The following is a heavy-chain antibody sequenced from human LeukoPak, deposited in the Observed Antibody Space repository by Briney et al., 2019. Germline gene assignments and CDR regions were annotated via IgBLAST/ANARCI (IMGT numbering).Heavy chain of an antibody. CDR3: ATGRITMVRGVGGDWFDP. CDR1: GGTFSSYA. CDR2: IIPIFGIA. D-gene: IGHD3-10*01. V-gene: IGHV1-69*04. Sequence: SVKVSCKASGGTFSSYAISWVRQAPGQGLEWMGRIIPIFGIANYAQKFQGRVTITADKSTSTAYMELSSLRSEDTAVYYCATGRITMVRGVGGDWFDPWGQGTLVTVSS. J-gene: IGHJ5*02.